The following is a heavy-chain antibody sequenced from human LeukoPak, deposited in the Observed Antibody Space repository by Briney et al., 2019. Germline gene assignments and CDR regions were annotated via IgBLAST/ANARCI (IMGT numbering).Heavy chain of an antibody. CDR3: ARVYSSSWHRYFDP. CDR2: INPNSGGT. D-gene: IGHD6-13*01. V-gene: IGHV1-2*02. Sequence: ASVKVSCKASGYTFTGYYMHWVRQAPGQGLEWMGWINPNSGGTNYAQKFQGRVTMTRDTSISTAYMELSRLRSDDTAVYYCARVYSSSWHRYFDPWGQGTLVTVSS. J-gene: IGHJ5*02. CDR1: GYTFTGYY.